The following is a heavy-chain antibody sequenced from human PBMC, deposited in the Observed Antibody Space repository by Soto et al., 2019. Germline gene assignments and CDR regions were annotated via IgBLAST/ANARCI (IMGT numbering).Heavy chain of an antibody. Sequence: EVQLLESGGGLVQPGGSLRLSCAASGFPFSTSAMNWVRQAPGKGLEWVSIISGTSDAAYYAESVKGRFTSSRDNXXXXXXLQMNSLRAEDTAVYYCGKYSGSYPVYNGMNVWGQGTTVTVSS. CDR3: GKYSGSYPVYNGMNV. CDR1: GFPFSTSA. J-gene: IGHJ6*02. CDR2: ISGTSDAA. D-gene: IGHD1-26*01. V-gene: IGHV3-23*01.